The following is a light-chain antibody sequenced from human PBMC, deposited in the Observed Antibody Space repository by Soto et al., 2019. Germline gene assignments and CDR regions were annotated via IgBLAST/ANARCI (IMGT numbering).Light chain of an antibody. Sequence: DIQMTQSPSSLSASGGDRVIITCRASQGIYNYLAWYQQKPGKAPKLLIYAASTLEAGVPSRFSGSGSGTDFTLTISSLQPEDVATYYCHKYNSALLTFGQGTRLEIK. CDR1: QGIYNY. J-gene: IGKJ5*01. V-gene: IGKV1-27*01. CDR2: AAS. CDR3: HKYNSALLT.